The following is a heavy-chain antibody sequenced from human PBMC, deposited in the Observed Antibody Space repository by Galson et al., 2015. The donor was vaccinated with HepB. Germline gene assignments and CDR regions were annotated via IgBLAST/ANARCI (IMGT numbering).Heavy chain of an antibody. CDR1: GFTFSSYS. CDR3: AREAPTRTYSSGWYARDHDAFDI. CDR2: ISSSSSYI. J-gene: IGHJ3*02. V-gene: IGHV3-21*01. D-gene: IGHD6-19*01. Sequence: LRLSCAASGFTFSSYSMNWVRQAPGKGLEWVSSISSSSSYIYYADSVKGRFTISRDNAKNSLYLQMNSLRAEDTAVYYCAREAPTRTYSSGWYARDHDAFDIWGQGTMVTVSS.